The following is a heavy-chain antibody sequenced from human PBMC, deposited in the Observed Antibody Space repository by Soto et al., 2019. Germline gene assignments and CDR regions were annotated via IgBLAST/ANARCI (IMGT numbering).Heavy chain of an antibody. D-gene: IGHD3-10*01. V-gene: IGHV3-21*04. CDR3: ARDGYGSGISPLDY. J-gene: IGHJ4*02. Sequence: PGGSLRLSCAASGFTFSSYSMNWVRQAPGKGLEWVSSISSSSSYIYYADSVKGRFTISRDNAKNSLYLQMNSLRAEDTAVYYCARDGYGSGISPLDYWGQGTLVTVSS. CDR1: GFTFSSYS. CDR2: ISSSSSYI.